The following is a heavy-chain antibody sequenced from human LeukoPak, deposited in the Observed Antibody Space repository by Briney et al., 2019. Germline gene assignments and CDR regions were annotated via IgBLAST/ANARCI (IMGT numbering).Heavy chain of an antibody. J-gene: IGHJ4*02. CDR2: VYPSGTT. CDR1: GLTVANDY. CDR3: ARGMGRSWSLDN. D-gene: IGHD6-13*01. V-gene: IGHV3-53*01. Sequence: GGSLRLSCAASGLTVANDYMCWARQAPGKGLEWVSVVYPSGTTYYADSVKGRFTISRDNSKNTLCLQMNSLRAEDTAVYYCARGMGRSWSLDNWGQGTLVTVSS.